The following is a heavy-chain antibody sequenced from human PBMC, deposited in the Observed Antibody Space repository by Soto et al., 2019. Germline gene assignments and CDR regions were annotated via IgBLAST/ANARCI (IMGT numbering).Heavy chain of an antibody. J-gene: IGHJ6*02. V-gene: IGHV1-69*13. D-gene: IGHD3-3*01. Sequence: SVKVSCKASGGTFSSYAISWVRQAPGQGLEWMGGIIPIFGTANYAQKFQGRVTITADESTSTAYMELSSLRSEDTAVYYCARCLSDGWPGFYYGMDVWGQGTTVTVS. CDR1: GGTFSSYA. CDR3: ARCLSDGWPGFYYGMDV. CDR2: IIPIFGTA.